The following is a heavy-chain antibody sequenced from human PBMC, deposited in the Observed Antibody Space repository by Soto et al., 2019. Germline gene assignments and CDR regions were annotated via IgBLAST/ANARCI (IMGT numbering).Heavy chain of an antibody. CDR1: GGSISTSGYY. V-gene: IGHV4-39*01. Sequence: QLRLQESGPGLVKPSETLSLTCTVSGGSISTSGYYWGWIRQPPGGGLEGIGSIAYTGTTQYNSSLKSRVTVLIDTSNTQFSLRLRSMTAADTALYFCARLTPLDDFFYSYYGMDVWGQGTTVTVSS. J-gene: IGHJ6*02. D-gene: IGHD3-3*01. CDR3: ARLTPLDDFFYSYYGMDV. CDR2: IAYTGTT.